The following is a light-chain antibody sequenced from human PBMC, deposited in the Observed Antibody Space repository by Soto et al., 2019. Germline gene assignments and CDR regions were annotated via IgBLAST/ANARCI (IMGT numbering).Light chain of an antibody. CDR3: SSYAGSNQEV. Sequence: QSALTQPPSASGCPGQSVTISCTGTSSDVGGYNYVSWYQQHPGKAPKLMIYEVSKRPSGVPDRFSGSKSGNTASLTVSGLQAEDEADYYCSSYAGSNQEVFRTGTKVTVL. V-gene: IGLV2-8*01. CDR1: SSDVGGYNY. J-gene: IGLJ1*01. CDR2: EVS.